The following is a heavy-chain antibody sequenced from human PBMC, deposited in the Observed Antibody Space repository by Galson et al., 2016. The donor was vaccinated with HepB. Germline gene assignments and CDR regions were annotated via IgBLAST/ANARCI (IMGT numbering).Heavy chain of an antibody. D-gene: IGHD5-24*01. J-gene: IGHJ6*04. V-gene: IGHV3-11*01. Sequence: LRLSCAASGFTFSDNYMTWIRQAPGKGLQWTSYISTSGETIYYADSVKGRFTISRDNAKSSLYLQMNGLRVEDTAVYFCARRGRWHYGLDVWGKGTAVTVSS. CDR2: ISTSGETI. CDR1: GFTFSDNY. CDR3: ARRGRWHYGLDV.